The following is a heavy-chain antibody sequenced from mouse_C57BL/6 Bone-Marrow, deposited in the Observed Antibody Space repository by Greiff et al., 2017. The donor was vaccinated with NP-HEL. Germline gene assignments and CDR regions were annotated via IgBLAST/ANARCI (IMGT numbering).Heavy chain of an antibody. D-gene: IGHD1-1*01. J-gene: IGHJ2*01. CDR3: AREADYGSLCFDY. Sequence: VQLVESGPELVKPGASVKISCKASGYTFTDYYINWVKQRPGQGLEWIGWIFPGSGSTYYNEKFKGKATLTVDKSSSTAYMLLSSLTSEDSAVYFCAREADYGSLCFDYWGQGTTLTVSS. V-gene: IGHV1-75*01. CDR2: IFPGSGST. CDR1: GYTFTDYY.